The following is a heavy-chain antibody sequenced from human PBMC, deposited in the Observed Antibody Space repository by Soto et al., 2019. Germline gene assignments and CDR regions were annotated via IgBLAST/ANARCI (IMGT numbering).Heavy chain of an antibody. Sequence: QVQLVQSGAEVAKPGASVKVSCKSSGYTFSDYGISWVRQAPGQGLEWMGWISAYNGDTNYAHEFQGRVTMTTDTSTSTAYLELRSLRSDDTAVYYCARTGRFLEWLSTFDYWGQGNLVTVSS. J-gene: IGHJ4*02. CDR2: ISAYNGDT. D-gene: IGHD3-3*01. CDR3: ARTGRFLEWLSTFDY. V-gene: IGHV1-18*01. CDR1: GYTFSDYG.